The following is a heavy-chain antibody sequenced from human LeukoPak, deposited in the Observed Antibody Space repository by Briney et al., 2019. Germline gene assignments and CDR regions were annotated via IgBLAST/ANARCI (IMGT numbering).Heavy chain of an antibody. J-gene: IGHJ4*02. D-gene: IGHD3-22*01. V-gene: IGHV3-23*01. CDR1: GFTFTSYA. CDR2: ISNSGDTT. Sequence: GGSLRLSCVASGFTFTSYAVNWIRQGPGKGPEWVSIISNSGDTTYYADSVRGRLTISRDNSKNTLYLQMNSLRAEDTAVYYCAKGYYYDSSGNTWDYWGQGTLVTVSS. CDR3: AKGYYYDSSGNTWDY.